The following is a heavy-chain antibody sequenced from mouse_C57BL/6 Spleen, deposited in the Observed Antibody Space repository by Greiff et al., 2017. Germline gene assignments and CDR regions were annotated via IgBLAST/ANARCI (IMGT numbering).Heavy chain of an antibody. Sequence: EVKVVESGGGLVKPGGSLKLSCAASGFTFSDYGMHWVRQAPEKGLEWVAYISSGSSTIYYADTVKGRFTISRDNAKNTLFLQMTSLRSEDTAMYYCARRSTGTSYFDYWGQGNTLKVSS. CDR2: ISSGSSTI. V-gene: IGHV5-17*01. J-gene: IGHJ2*01. CDR3: ARRSTGTSYFDY. CDR1: GFTFSDYG. D-gene: IGHD4-1*01.